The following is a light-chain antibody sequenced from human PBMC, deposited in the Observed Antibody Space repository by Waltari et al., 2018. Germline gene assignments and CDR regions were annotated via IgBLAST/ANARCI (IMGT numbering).Light chain of an antibody. CDR3: QHYNDWYT. V-gene: IGKV3-15*01. CDR2: GAS. Sequence: EIVMTQSPATLSVSPGERATLSCRASQSVRTNLAWYQQKPGQAPRLLIYGASTRATGIPDRISGSGSGTEFTLTISSLQSEDFAVYYCQHYNDWYTFGQGTKLEI. CDR1: QSVRTN. J-gene: IGKJ2*01.